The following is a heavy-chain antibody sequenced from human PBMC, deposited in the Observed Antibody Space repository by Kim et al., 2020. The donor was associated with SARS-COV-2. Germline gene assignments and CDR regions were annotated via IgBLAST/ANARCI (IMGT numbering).Heavy chain of an antibody. J-gene: IGHJ4*02. D-gene: IGHD3-22*01. CDR3: ARGSGYYSSPYFDY. Sequence: SPSLKSRLTITKDTSKNQVVLTMTNMDPVDTATYYCARGSGYYSSPYFDYWGQGTLVTVSS. V-gene: IGHV2-5*01.